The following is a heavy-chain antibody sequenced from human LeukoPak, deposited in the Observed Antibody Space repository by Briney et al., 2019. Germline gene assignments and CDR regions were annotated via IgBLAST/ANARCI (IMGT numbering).Heavy chain of an antibody. V-gene: IGHV1-8*03. Sequence: VASVKVSCKASGYTFTSYDINWVRQATGQGLEWMGWMNPNSGNTGYAQKFQGRVTITRNTSISTAYMELSSLRSEDTAVYYCAREVEEMDFDIWGQGTMVTVSS. J-gene: IGHJ3*02. CDR3: AREVEEMDFDI. CDR2: MNPNSGNT. CDR1: GYTFTSYD. D-gene: IGHD5-24*01.